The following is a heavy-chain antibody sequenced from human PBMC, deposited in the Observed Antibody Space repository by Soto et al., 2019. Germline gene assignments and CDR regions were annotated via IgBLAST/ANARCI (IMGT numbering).Heavy chain of an antibody. CDR1: GFTFSSYA. CDR3: ARLNPIAAAFDY. CDR2: ISSNGGST. V-gene: IGHV3-64*01. D-gene: IGHD6-13*01. Sequence: EVQLVESGGGLVQPGGSLRLSCAASGFTFSSYAMHWVRQAPGKGLEYVSAISSNGGSTHYANSVKGRFTISRDNSKNTLYLQMGSLRAEYMAVYYCARLNPIAAAFDYWGQGTLVTVSS. J-gene: IGHJ4*02.